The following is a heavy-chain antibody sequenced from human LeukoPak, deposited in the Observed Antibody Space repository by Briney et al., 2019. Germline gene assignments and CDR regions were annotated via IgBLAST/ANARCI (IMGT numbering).Heavy chain of an antibody. D-gene: IGHD3-9*01. CDR3: ARDDHDILTGYYKFDY. CDR2: IYSGGST. J-gene: IGHJ4*02. Sequence: GGSLRLSCAAPGFTVSSNYMSWVRQAPGKGLEWVSVIYSGGSTYYAGSVKGRFTISRDNSKNTLYLQMNSLRAEDTAVYYCARDDHDILTGYYKFDYWGQGTLATVSS. V-gene: IGHV3-66*01. CDR1: GFTVSSNY.